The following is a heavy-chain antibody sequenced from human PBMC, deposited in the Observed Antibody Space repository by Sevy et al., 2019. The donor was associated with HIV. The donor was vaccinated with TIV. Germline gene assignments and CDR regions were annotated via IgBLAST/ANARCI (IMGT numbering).Heavy chain of an antibody. D-gene: IGHD4-4*01. J-gene: IGHJ6*02. CDR2: IFSGGRT. CDR3: ARDRVVHNDYIFVAYYYGLDV. Sequence: GGSLRLSCAASGFAVSDNCMSWVRQSPGKGLEWVSLIFSGGRTSSAYSVKGRFTISRDNSKNTLYLQMNSLRAEDTAIYYCARDRVVHNDYIFVAYYYGLDVWGQGTTVTVSS. V-gene: IGHV3-53*01. CDR1: GFAVSDNC.